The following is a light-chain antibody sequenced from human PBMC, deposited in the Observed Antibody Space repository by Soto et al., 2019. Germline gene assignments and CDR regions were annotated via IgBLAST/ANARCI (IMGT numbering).Light chain of an antibody. J-gene: IGLJ2*01. CDR3: GTWDNSLGSGV. CDR1: TSNIGNNY. Sequence: QSVLTQPPSVSAAPGQRVTISCSGSTSNIGNNYVSWYQQFPGTAPKLLIYDNNKRPSVIPDRFSGSRSGTSATLGITGLQTGDEAHYYCGTWDNSLGSGVFGGGTKLTVL. CDR2: DNN. V-gene: IGLV1-51*01.